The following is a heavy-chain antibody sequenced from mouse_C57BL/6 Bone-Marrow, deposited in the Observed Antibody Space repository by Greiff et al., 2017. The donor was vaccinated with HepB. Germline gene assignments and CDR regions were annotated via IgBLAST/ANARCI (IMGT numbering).Heavy chain of an antibody. CDR2: IDPSDGYT. CDR1: GYTFTSYW. Sequence: QVQLQQPGAELVKPGASVKLSCKASGYTFTSYWMQWVKQRPGQGLEWIGEIDPSDGYTNYNQKFKGKATLTVDTSSSTAYMQLSSLTSEDSAVYYCARNEGCAAQALWYFDVWGTGTTVTVSS. CDR3: ARNEGCAAQALWYFDV. V-gene: IGHV1-50*01. D-gene: IGHD3-2*02. J-gene: IGHJ1*03.